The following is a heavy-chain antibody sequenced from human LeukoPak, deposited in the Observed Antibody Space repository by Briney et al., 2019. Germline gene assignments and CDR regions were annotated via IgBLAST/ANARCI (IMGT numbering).Heavy chain of an antibody. CDR3: AKTYCSRGSCHSYLPYYLDS. D-gene: IGHD2-15*01. CDR2: ISDTTSAT. CDR1: GFSFSSYA. V-gene: IGHV3-23*01. J-gene: IGHJ4*02. Sequence: GGSLGLSCAASGFSFSSYAMSWVRQAPGKGLEWVSTISDTTSATYYADSVKGRFTIFRDNSKNTLYLQMSNLGAEDAAVYFCAKTYCSRGSCHSYLPYYLDSWGQGILVTVSS.